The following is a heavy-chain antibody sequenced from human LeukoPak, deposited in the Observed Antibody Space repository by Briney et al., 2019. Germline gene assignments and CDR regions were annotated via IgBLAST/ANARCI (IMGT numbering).Heavy chain of an antibody. CDR1: GYSISSGYY. CDR3: ARHRRSIAARLDY. Sequence: PSETLSLTCAVSGYSISSGYYWGWIRQPPGKGLEWIGSIYHSGSTYYNPSLKSRVTISVDTSKNQFSLKLSSVTAADTAVYYCARHRRSIAARLDYRGQGTLVTVSS. CDR2: IYHSGST. V-gene: IGHV4-38-2*01. D-gene: IGHD6-6*01. J-gene: IGHJ4*02.